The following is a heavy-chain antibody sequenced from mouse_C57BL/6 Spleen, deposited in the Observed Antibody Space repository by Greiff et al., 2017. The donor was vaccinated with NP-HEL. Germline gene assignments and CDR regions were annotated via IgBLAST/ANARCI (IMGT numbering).Heavy chain of an antibody. CDR1: GYTFTSYG. D-gene: IGHD1-1*01. CDR2: IYPRSGNT. Sequence: QVQLQQSGAELARPGASVKLSCKASGYTFTSYGISWVKQRTGQGLEWIGEIYPRSGNTYYNEKFKGKATLTADKSSSTAYMELRSLTSEDSAVYFCAREGNYVGYFDYWGQGTTLTVSS. J-gene: IGHJ2*01. CDR3: AREGNYVGYFDY. V-gene: IGHV1-81*01.